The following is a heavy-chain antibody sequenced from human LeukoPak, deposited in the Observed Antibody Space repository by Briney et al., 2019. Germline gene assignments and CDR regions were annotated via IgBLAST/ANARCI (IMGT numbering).Heavy chain of an antibody. Sequence: PGGSLRLSCAASGFTFSSYGMHWVRQAPGKGLEWVAFIRYDGSNKYYADSVKGRFTISRDNSKNTLYLQMNSLRAEDTAVYYCAKAGGRYQLLLSYYYYYMDVWGKGTTVTVSS. CDR3: AKAGGRYQLLLSYYYYYMDV. J-gene: IGHJ6*03. D-gene: IGHD2-2*01. CDR2: IRYDGSNK. CDR1: GFTFSSYG. V-gene: IGHV3-30*02.